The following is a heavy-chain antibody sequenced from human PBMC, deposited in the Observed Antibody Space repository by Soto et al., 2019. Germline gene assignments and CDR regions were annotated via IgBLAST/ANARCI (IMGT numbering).Heavy chain of an antibody. Sequence: QVQLVESGGGVVQPGRSLRLSCAASGFTFSSYGMHWVRQAPGKRLEWVAVISYDGSNKYYADSVKGRFTISRDNSKDKLYLQMNSLGAEDTAVYYCAKDTYDRRGYYSFDYWGQGTLVTVSS. CDR2: ISYDGSNK. J-gene: IGHJ4*02. V-gene: IGHV3-30*18. CDR1: GFTFSSYG. CDR3: AKDTYDRRGYYSFDY. D-gene: IGHD3-22*01.